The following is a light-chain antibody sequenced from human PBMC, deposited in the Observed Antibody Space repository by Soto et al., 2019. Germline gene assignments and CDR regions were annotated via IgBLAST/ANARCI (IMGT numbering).Light chain of an antibody. CDR2: AAS. V-gene: IGKV1-39*01. Sequence: DIQMTQSPSSLSASVGDRVTITCRASQSISRYLNWYQQKLGKAPKLLIYAASSLQSGVPSRFSGSGSGTDFTVTISSLQPEDFATYYCQQCFSTPYTFGQGTNLEIK. J-gene: IGKJ2*01. CDR1: QSISRY. CDR3: QQCFSTPYT.